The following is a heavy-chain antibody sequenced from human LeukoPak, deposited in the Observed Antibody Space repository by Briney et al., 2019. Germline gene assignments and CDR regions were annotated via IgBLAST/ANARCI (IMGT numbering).Heavy chain of an antibody. Sequence: GGSLRLSCAASGFTFGTYSLNWVRQAPGKGLEWVSSISTSGSYIYYADSVKGRFTISRDSAKNSLYLQMNSLTAEDTAVYYCARPLSRSSQAYCFDYWGQGTLVTVSS. D-gene: IGHD2-21*01. CDR2: ISTSGSYI. CDR3: ARPLSRSSQAYCFDY. J-gene: IGHJ4*02. V-gene: IGHV3-21*01. CDR1: GFTFGTYS.